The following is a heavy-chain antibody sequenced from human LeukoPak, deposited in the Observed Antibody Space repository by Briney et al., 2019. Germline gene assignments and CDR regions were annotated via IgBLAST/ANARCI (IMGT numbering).Heavy chain of an antibody. Sequence: GGSLRLSCAASGFTFSSYSMNWVRQAPGKGLEWVSSISSSSSYIYYADSVKGRFTISRDNAKNPLYLQMNSLRAEDTAVYYCARNWVYYDFWSAPDDAFDIWGQGTMVTVSS. CDR2: ISSSSSYI. CDR1: GFTFSSYS. CDR3: ARNWVYYDFWSAPDDAFDI. V-gene: IGHV3-21*01. D-gene: IGHD3-3*01. J-gene: IGHJ3*02.